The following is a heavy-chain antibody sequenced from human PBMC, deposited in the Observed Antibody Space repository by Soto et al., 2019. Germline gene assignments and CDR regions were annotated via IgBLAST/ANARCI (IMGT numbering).Heavy chain of an antibody. D-gene: IGHD3-22*01. Sequence: GGSLRLSCAASGFTFSSYGMHWVRQAPGKGLEWVAVIWYDGSNKYYADSVKGRFTISRDNSKNTLYLQMNSLRAEDTAVYYCASSMGYDSSGYFGMDVWGQGTTVTVSS. CDR1: GFTFSSYG. V-gene: IGHV3-33*01. CDR3: ASSMGYDSSGYFGMDV. CDR2: IWYDGSNK. J-gene: IGHJ6*02.